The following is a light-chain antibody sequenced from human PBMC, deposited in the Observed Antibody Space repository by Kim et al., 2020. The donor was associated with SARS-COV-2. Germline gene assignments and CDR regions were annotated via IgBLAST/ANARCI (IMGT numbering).Light chain of an antibody. V-gene: IGLV3-1*01. CDR3: QAWDSNTGV. CDR1: TLGDKY. J-gene: IGLJ3*02. Sequence: SYELTQAPSVSVSPGQTATITCSGDTLGDKYVSWYQQKPGQSPVLLIYQETNRPSGIPERFSGANSGNTATLTISGTQAMDEADYCCQAWDSNTGVFGGGTQLTVL. CDR2: QET.